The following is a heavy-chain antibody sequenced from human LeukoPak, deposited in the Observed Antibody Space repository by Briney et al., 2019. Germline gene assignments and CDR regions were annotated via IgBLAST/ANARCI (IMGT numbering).Heavy chain of an antibody. Sequence: PSETLSLTCTVSGGSISSYYWSWIRQPPGKGLEWIGYIYYSGSTNYNPSLKSRVTISVDTSKNQFSLKLSSVTAADTAVYYYARSNWAHDAFDIWGQGTMVTVSS. CDR1: GGSISSYY. CDR3: ARSNWAHDAFDI. J-gene: IGHJ3*02. D-gene: IGHD1-1*01. CDR2: IYYSGST. V-gene: IGHV4-59*01.